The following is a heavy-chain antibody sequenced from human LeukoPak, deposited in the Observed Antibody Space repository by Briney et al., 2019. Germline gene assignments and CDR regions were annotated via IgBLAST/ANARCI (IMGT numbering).Heavy chain of an antibody. CDR3: ARDRLRGWYLAPVDI. CDR2: ISGSGGST. CDR1: GFTFSSYG. Sequence: GGSLRLSCAASGFTFSSYGMSWVRQAPGKGLEWVSAISGSGGSTYYADSVKGRFTISRDNAKNSLYLQMNSLRAEDTALYYCARDRLRGWYLAPVDIWGQGTMVTVSS. J-gene: IGHJ3*02. D-gene: IGHD6-19*01. V-gene: IGHV3-23*01.